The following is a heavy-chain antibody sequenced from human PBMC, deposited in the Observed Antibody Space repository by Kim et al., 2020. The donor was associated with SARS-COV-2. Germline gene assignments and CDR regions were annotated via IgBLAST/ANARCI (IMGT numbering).Heavy chain of an antibody. Sequence: SETLSLTCTVSGGSISSYYWSWIRQPPGKGLEWIGYIYYSGSTNYNPSLKSRVTISVDTSKNQFSLKLSSVTAADTAVYYCASRPHDSRLGYCSSASCPSYWYFDLWGRGTLVTVSS. D-gene: IGHD2-2*01. CDR1: GGSISSYY. V-gene: IGHV4-59*01. CDR3: ASRPHDSRLGYCSSASCPSYWYFDL. J-gene: IGHJ2*01. CDR2: IYYSGST.